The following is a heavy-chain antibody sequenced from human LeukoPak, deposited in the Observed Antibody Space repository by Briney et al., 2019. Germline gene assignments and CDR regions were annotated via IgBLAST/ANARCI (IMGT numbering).Heavy chain of an antibody. V-gene: IGHV3-7*01. CDR3: ARGTYYYGSGSTFPTYFDY. J-gene: IGHJ4*02. CDR1: GFTFSSYE. D-gene: IGHD3-10*01. CDR2: IKQDGSEK. Sequence: GGSLRLSCAASGFTFSSYEMNWVRQAPGKGLEWVANIKQDGSEKYYVDSVKGRFTISRDNAKNSLYLQMNSLRAEDTAVYYCARGTYYYGSGSTFPTYFDYWGQGTLVTVSS.